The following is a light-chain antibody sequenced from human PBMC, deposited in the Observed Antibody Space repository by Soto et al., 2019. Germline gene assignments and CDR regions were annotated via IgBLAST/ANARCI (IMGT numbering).Light chain of an antibody. CDR2: DAS. J-gene: IGKJ1*01. V-gene: IGKV1-5*01. CDR3: QQYNTYPGT. CDR1: QSISHW. Sequence: DIQMTHSPATLSASVGDSVTITCRASQSISHWLAWYQQKPGKAPKFLIYDASTLKSGVPSRFSGSGSGTEFTLTISSLQPDDFATYYCQQYNTYPGTFGQGTKVDIK.